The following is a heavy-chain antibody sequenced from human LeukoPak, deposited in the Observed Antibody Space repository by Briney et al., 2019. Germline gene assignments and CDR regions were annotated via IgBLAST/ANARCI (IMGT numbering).Heavy chain of an antibody. Sequence: GGSLRLSCAASGFTFSSFDMSWVRQAPGKGLEWVSSVSGSGGRTDFAESEKGRFTISRDNSKNTVYLQMNSLRAEDTAVYYCARDVLSRGSHYGYYFDYWGQGILVTVSS. D-gene: IGHD1-26*01. CDR3: ARDVLSRGSHYGYYFDY. J-gene: IGHJ4*02. CDR2: VSGSGGRT. CDR1: GFTFSSFD. V-gene: IGHV3-23*01.